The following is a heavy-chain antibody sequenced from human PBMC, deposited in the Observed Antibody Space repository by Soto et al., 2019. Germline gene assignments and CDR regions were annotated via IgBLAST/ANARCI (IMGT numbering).Heavy chain of an antibody. J-gene: IGHJ4*02. V-gene: IGHV1-18*01. CDR1: GYTFTTFG. CDR3: ARGGTPIDY. D-gene: IGHD3-16*01. CDR2: ISAYNGNT. Sequence: QVHLVQSGAEVKKPGASLKISCTASGYTFTTFGISWVRQAPGQGIEWMGWISAYNGNTNYAQKFQGRVTMTTDTATSTAYMQLRSLRSDDTAVYYCARGGTPIDYWCQGTLVTVSS.